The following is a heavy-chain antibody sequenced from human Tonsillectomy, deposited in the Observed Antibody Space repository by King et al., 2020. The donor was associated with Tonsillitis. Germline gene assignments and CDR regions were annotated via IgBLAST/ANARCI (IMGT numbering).Heavy chain of an antibody. CDR2: IYYSGST. J-gene: IGHJ4*02. CDR1: GGSISSYY. CDR3: ATEDTYYFDY. V-gene: IGHV4-59*01. Sequence: VQLQESGPGLVKPSETLSLTCTVSGGSISSYYWSWIRQPPGKGLEWIGYIYYSGSTNYNPSLKSRVTISVDTSKNQFSLKLSSVTAADTAVYYCATEDTYYFDYWGQGTLVTVSS.